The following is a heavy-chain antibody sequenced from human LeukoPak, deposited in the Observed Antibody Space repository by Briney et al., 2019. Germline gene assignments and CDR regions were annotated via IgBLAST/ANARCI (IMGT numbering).Heavy chain of an antibody. J-gene: IGHJ4*02. D-gene: IGHD5-24*01. V-gene: IGHV1-18*01. CDR2: ISAYNGNT. Sequence: ASVNCSSHASAYTFTSYGIRWVRHAPRQGLEWMGWISAYNGNTNGAQKHQGRVTMTTDTSTSTAYMELRRLRSDDTAVYYCAGDRSSRDGYNFFDYWGQGTLVTVSS. CDR1: AYTFTSYG. CDR3: AGDRSSRDGYNFFDY.